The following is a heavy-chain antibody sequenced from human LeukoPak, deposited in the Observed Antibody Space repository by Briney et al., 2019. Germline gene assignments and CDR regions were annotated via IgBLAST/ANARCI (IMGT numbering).Heavy chain of an antibody. CDR3: ARGKTRAVAGTFDY. CDR1: GFTFSSYS. V-gene: IGHV3-48*04. Sequence: GGSLRLSCAASGFTFSSYSMNWVRQAPGKGLEWVSYISSSGSTIYYADSVKGRFTISRDNAKNSLYLQMNSLRAEDTAVYYCARGKTRAVAGTFDYWGQGTLVTVSS. D-gene: IGHD6-19*01. CDR2: ISSSGSTI. J-gene: IGHJ4*02.